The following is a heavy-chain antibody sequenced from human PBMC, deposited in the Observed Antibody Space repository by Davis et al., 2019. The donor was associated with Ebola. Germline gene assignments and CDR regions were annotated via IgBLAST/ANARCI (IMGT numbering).Heavy chain of an antibody. CDR2: INTNTGNP. CDR1: GYTFTSYA. J-gene: IGHJ6*02. D-gene: IGHD3-10*01. V-gene: IGHV7-4-1*02. Sequence: AASVKVSCKASGYTFTSYAMNWVRQAPGQGLEWMGWINTNTGNPTYAQGFTGRFVFSLDTSVSTAYLQISSLKAEDTAVYYCARDPGWFGEYYYGMDVWGQGTTVTVSS. CDR3: ARDPGWFGEYYYGMDV.